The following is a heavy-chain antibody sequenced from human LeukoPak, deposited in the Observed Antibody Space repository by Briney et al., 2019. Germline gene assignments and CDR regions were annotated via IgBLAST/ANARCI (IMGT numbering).Heavy chain of an antibody. D-gene: IGHD2-21*02. V-gene: IGHV3-15*01. Sequence: PGGSLRLSCAASGFTFSNAWMNWVRQAPGKGLEWFGRIKTKGDGGTADCAAPMKGRCTISRDDSKKTLYLQMDSLKTEDTAVYYCTTRVVTTNDYWGQGTLVTVSS. J-gene: IGHJ4*02. CDR1: GFTFSNAW. CDR3: TTRVVTTNDY. CDR2: IKTKGDGGTA.